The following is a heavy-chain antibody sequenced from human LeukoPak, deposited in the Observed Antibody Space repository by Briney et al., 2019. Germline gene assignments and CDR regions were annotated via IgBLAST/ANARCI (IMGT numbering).Heavy chain of an antibody. CDR2: IYYSGST. J-gene: IGHJ6*03. D-gene: IGHD5-18*01. CDR3: AREKVKTAMVTRTGDYYYYYMDV. V-gene: IGHV4-59*01. CDR1: GGSISTYY. Sequence: SETLSLTCTVSGGSISTYYWSWIRQPPGKGLEWIGYIYYSGSTNYNPSLKSRVTISGDTSKNQFSLKLSSVTAADTAVYYCAREKVKTAMVTRTGDYYYYYMDVWGKGTTVTVSS.